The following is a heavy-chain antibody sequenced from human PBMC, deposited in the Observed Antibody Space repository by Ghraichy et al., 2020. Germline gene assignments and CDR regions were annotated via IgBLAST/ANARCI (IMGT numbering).Heavy chain of an antibody. CDR2: INRDGSDT. V-gene: IGHV3-7*03. D-gene: IGHD2-8*01. CDR3: ATRKCTITACHAASQRCFDY. J-gene: IGHJ4*02. Sequence: GGSLRLSCVASGLTIDADWMTWVHQAPGKGLEWVANINRDGSDTNYVDSVRGRFTIARDNIKNSLYLQMDNLRVEDTAVYYCATRKCTITACHAASQRCFDYWGQGVVVTVS. CDR1: GLTIDADW.